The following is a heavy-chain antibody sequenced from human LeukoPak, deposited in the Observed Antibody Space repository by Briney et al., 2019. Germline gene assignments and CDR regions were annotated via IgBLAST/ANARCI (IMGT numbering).Heavy chain of an antibody. D-gene: IGHD4-17*01. V-gene: IGHV1-18*01. CDR3: ARVMMTTVNRGWFDP. J-gene: IGHJ5*02. Sequence: GASVKVSCKASGYTFTSYGISWVRQAPGQGLEWMGWISAYNGNTNYAQKLQGRVTMTTDTSTSTAYMELRSLRSDDTAVYYCARVMMTTVNRGWFDPWGQGTLVTVSS. CDR2: ISAYNGNT. CDR1: GYTFTSYG.